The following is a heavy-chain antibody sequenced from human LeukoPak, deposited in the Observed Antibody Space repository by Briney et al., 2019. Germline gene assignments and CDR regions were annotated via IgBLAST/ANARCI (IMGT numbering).Heavy chain of an antibody. CDR1: GFTFSTYW. Sequence: GGSLRLSCAASGFTFSTYWMHWVRQAPGKGLVWVSRINSDGTTTDYADSVKGRVTISRDNAKNTLYLQMNSLRVEDTAVYYCARGKEQLVALNSHFDYWGQGTLVTVSS. V-gene: IGHV3-74*01. D-gene: IGHD6-6*01. J-gene: IGHJ4*02. CDR2: INSDGTTT. CDR3: ARGKEQLVALNSHFDY.